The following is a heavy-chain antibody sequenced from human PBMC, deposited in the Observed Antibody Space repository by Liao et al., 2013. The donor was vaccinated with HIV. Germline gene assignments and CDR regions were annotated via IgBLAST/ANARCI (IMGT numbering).Heavy chain of an antibody. V-gene: IGHV4-34*01. D-gene: IGHD3-10*01. CDR3: ARDSGYFDY. CDR2: INLSGST. CDR1: RGSISGYY. J-gene: IGHJ4*02. Sequence: QVQLQQWGGGLLKPSETLSLTCAVYRGSISGYYWSWIRQPPGKGLEWIGEINLSGSTNYNPSLKSRVTISVDTSKKQFSLKLTSVTAADTAVYYCARDSGYFDYWGQGTLVTVSS.